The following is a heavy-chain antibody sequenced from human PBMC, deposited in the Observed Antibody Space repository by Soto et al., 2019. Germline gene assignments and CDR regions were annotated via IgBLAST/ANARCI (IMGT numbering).Heavy chain of an antibody. J-gene: IGHJ4*02. D-gene: IGHD1-26*01. CDR2: SRNKAYSYTT. CDR3: ARGGREWELLGFDC. CDR1: GFTFSDHH. V-gene: IGHV3-72*01. Sequence: PGGSLRLSCAASGFTFSDHHMDWVRQAPGKGLEWVGRSRNKAYSYTTEFAASVRGRFTISRDDSKDSLYLQMNSLKTEDTAVYYCARGGREWELLGFDCWGQGTLVTVSS.